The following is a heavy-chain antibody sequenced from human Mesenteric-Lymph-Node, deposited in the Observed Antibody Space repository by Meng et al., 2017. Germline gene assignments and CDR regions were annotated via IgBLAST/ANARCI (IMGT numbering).Heavy chain of an antibody. CDR1: GYTFTKYA. V-gene: IGHV7-4-1*02. Sequence: QVQVVQSGAEVKKPGASVKVSCKASGYTFTKYAMNWVRQAPGQGLEWMGWINTDTGNPTYAQGFTGRFVFSSDTSVSTAYLQISSLKAEDTAVYYCARGNHCSSTSCPPDCWGQGTLVTVSS. CDR2: INTDTGNP. CDR3: ARGNHCSSTSCPPDC. J-gene: IGHJ4*02. D-gene: IGHD2-2*01.